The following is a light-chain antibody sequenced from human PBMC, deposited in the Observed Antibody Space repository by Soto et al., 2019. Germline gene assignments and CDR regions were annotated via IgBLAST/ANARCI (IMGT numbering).Light chain of an antibody. CDR2: EVS. J-gene: IGLJ3*02. V-gene: IGLV2-14*01. CDR1: NSDVGDYDY. Sequence: QSVLTQPASVSGSPGQSITISCTGTNSDVGDYDYVSWYQQHPGKAPKLMIYEVSHRPSGVSNRFSGSRSGTAASLTISGLQAEDDADYYSSSYTSRTNPGVLGGGTKLPVL. CDR3: SSYTSRTNPGV.